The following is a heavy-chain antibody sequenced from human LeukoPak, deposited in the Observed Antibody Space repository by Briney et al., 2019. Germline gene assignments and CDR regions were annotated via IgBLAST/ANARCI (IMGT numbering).Heavy chain of an antibody. Sequence: GGSLRLSCAASGFTFSSYSMNWVRQAPGKGLEWVSYISSSSTIYYADSVKGRFTISRDNAKNSLYLQMNSLRDEDTAVYYCARDLRDYFDYWGQGTLVTVSS. CDR3: ARDLRDYFDY. CDR2: ISSSSTI. CDR1: GFTFSSYS. V-gene: IGHV3-48*02. J-gene: IGHJ4*02.